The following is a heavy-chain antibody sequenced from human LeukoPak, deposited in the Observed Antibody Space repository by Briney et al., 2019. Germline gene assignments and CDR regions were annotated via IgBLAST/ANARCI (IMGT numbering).Heavy chain of an antibody. CDR2: ISGSGSNT. D-gene: IGHD3-22*01. CDR3: AKDLRCYYDSSGYYDYGIDY. J-gene: IGHJ4*02. Sequence: GGSLRLSCAVSGFPFNIYAMGWVRQAPGKGLEWVSAISGSGSNTYYSDSVKGRFTVSRDNSKNTLYLQMNSLRAEDTAVYYCAKDLRCYYDSSGYYDYGIDYWGQGTLVTVSS. V-gene: IGHV3-23*01. CDR1: GFPFNIYA.